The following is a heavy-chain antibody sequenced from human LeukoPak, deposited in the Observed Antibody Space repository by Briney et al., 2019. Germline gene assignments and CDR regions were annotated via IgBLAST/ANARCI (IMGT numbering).Heavy chain of an antibody. Sequence: PGRPLRLSCAASGFTFSSYAMHWVPQAPGKGLEGVAVISYDGSNKYYADSVKGRFTFSRDNSKNTLYLQMNSMRVEDTAVYYCASDSYCGGDCYSANDYWGQGTLVTVSS. CDR2: ISYDGSNK. CDR3: ASDSYCGGDCYSANDY. V-gene: IGHV3-30-3*01. J-gene: IGHJ4*02. CDR1: GFTFSSYA. D-gene: IGHD2-21*02.